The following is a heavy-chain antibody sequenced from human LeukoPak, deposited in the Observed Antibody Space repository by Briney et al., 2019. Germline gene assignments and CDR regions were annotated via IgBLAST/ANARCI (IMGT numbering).Heavy chain of an antibody. CDR3: ARESDSSGWYDS. Sequence: PGGSLRLSCAAPGFSFDDYAIHWVRQAPGKGLEWVSLISGDGGSTFYADSVKGRFTISRDNSKNSLDLQMSSLRSEDTALYYCARESDSSGWYDSWGQGTLVTVSS. V-gene: IGHV3-43*02. CDR2: ISGDGGST. D-gene: IGHD3-22*01. J-gene: IGHJ5*01. CDR1: GFSFDDYA.